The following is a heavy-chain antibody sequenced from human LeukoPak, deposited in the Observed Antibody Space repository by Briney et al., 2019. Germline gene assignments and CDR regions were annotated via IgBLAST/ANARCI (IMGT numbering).Heavy chain of an antibody. CDR2: IYYTGST. Sequence: SQSLSPTCTVSGASISISSYYWAWIRQPPGKGLEWIGTIYYTGSTFYTPSLKSRVTKSVDTSKNQFSLRLSSLTAADTAVYYCARGADYYYYGVDVWGQGTMVSVSS. CDR3: ARGADYYYYGVDV. CDR1: GASISISSYY. V-gene: IGHV4-39*01. J-gene: IGHJ6*02.